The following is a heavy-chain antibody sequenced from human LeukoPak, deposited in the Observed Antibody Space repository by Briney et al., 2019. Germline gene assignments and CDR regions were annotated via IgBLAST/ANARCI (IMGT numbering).Heavy chain of an antibody. CDR1: GGSISSYY. CDR2: IYYSGST. Sequence: SETLSLTCTVSGGSISSYYWSWIRQPPGEGLEWIGYIYYSGSTNYNPSLKSRVTISVDTSKNQFSLKLSSVTAADTAVYYCASNSGWGDYFDYWGQGTLVTVSS. D-gene: IGHD6-19*01. J-gene: IGHJ4*02. V-gene: IGHV4-59*08. CDR3: ASNSGWGDYFDY.